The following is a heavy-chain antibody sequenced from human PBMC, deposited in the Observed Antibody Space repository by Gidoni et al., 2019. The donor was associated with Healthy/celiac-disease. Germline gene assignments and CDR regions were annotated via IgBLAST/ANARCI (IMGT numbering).Heavy chain of an antibody. CDR3: ARGIQLWSYYFDY. Sequence: QAQLQESGPGLVKPSETLPRTRTVSGGSISSYCWSWIRQPTGKGLEWIGRIYTSGSTNYNPSLKSRVTMSVDTSKNQFSLKLSSVTAADTAVYYCARGIQLWSYYFDYWGQGTLVTVSS. V-gene: IGHV4-4*07. D-gene: IGHD5-18*01. CDR2: IYTSGST. J-gene: IGHJ4*02. CDR1: GGSISSYC.